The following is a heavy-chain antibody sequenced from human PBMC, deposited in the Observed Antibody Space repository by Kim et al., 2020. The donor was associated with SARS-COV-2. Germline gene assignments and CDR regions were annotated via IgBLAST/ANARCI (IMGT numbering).Heavy chain of an antibody. V-gene: IGHV1-2*06. CDR3: ALSARITIFGVATPYYFDY. CDR2: INPNSGGT. CDR1: GYTFTGYY. D-gene: IGHD3-3*01. Sequence: ASVKVCKASGYTFTGYYMHWVRQAPGQGLEWMGRINPNSGGTNYAQKFQGRVTMTRDTSISTAYMELSRLRSDDTAVYYCALSARITIFGVATPYYFDYW. J-gene: IGHJ4*01.